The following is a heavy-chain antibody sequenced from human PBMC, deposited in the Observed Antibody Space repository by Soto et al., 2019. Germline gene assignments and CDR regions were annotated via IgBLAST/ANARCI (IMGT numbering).Heavy chain of an antibody. Sequence: QVQLQQWGAGLLKPSETLSLTCAVYGGSFSGYYWSWIRQSPGKGLEWIGEINHSGSTNYNPSLKSRVTLSVATSKNQFSLKLSSVTAADTAVYYCARGKVVRGSYVTLDYWGQGTLVTVSS. J-gene: IGHJ4*02. CDR1: GGSFSGYY. CDR3: ARGKVVRGSYVTLDY. CDR2: INHSGST. D-gene: IGHD3-10*01. V-gene: IGHV4-34*01.